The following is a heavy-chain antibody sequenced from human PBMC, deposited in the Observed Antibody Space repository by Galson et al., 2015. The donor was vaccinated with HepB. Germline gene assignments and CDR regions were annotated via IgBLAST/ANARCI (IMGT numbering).Heavy chain of an antibody. D-gene: IGHD2-15*01. CDR2: MNLDNRGT. CDR3: ARGALVGVVGGSLNNWFDP. Sequence: SVKVSCKASGYTFSTYSITWVRQAPGQGLEWMGWMNLDNRGTNYARKFQDRVTMTTDTFTSTAYMELRSLRSDDTAVYYCARGALVGVVGGSLNNWFDPWGQGTLVTVSS. V-gene: IGHV1-18*01. CDR1: GYTFSTYS. J-gene: IGHJ5*02.